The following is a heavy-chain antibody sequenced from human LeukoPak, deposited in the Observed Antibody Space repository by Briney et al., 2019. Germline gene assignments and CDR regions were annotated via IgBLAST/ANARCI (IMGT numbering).Heavy chain of an antibody. Sequence: ASVKVFCKAAGYTFSGYYMHWVRQAPGRWPEGVGCINPESGGTNLALQFLGRVTLTRDTSVSTAYMELTSLTSHDTAVYYCPREDILLVPDGRRPQSYPDLWGRGTLVIVST. CDR3: PREDILLVPDGRRPQSYPDL. CDR2: INPESGGT. D-gene: IGHD6-13*01. V-gene: IGHV1-2*02. J-gene: IGHJ2*01. CDR1: GYTFSGYY.